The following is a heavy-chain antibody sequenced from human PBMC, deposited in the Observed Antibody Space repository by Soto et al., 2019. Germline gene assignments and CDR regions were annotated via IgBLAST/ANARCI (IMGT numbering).Heavy chain of an antibody. V-gene: IGHV1-69*13. CDR1: GGTFSSYA. CDR2: IIPIFGTA. CDR3: ANYYDSSGYYYEDAFDI. D-gene: IGHD3-22*01. Sequence: GASVKVSCKASGGTFSSYAISWVRQAPGQGLEWMGGIIPIFGTANYAQKFQGRVTVTADESTSTAYMELSSLRSEDTAVYYCANYYDSSGYYYEDAFDIWGQGTMVTVSS. J-gene: IGHJ3*02.